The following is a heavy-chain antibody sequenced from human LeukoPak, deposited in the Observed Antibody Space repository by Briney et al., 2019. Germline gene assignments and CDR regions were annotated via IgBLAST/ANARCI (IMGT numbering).Heavy chain of an antibody. CDR1: GGSISSYI. CDR2: IYYSGSS. CDR3: ARAMGGAGTVTDY. J-gene: IGHJ4*02. V-gene: IGHV4-59*01. D-gene: IGHD6-13*01. Sequence: SETLSLTCTVSGGSISSYIWTWIRQPPGKGLEWIGYIYYSGSSNYSPSLRSGVTMSVESSKNQFSLKLTSMTPADTAVYYCARAMGGAGTVTDYWGQGTLVTVSS.